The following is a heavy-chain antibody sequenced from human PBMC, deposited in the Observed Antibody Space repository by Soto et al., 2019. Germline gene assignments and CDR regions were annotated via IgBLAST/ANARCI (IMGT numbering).Heavy chain of an antibody. V-gene: IGHV4-59*01. CDR1: GGSISRYY. CDR3: ARDRSTYGGGGTGEVKENWFDP. J-gene: IGHJ5*02. CDR2: AYYSGDT. Sequence: SETLSLTCSVSGGSISRYYWSWIRQPPGKGLEWIGYAYYSGDTGYNPSLKSRVTMAVDTSKNQVSLKLSSVTAADTAVYYCARDRSTYGGGGTGEVKENWFDPWGQGTLVTVSS. D-gene: IGHD2-8*01.